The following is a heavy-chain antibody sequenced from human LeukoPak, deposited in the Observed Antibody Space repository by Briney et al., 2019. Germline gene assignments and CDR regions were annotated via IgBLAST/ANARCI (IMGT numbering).Heavy chain of an antibody. CDR3: TTSGPNWFGGVVVQSFDY. D-gene: IGHD3-16*02. CDR2: IKRKSDGGTA. V-gene: IGHV3-15*01. J-gene: IGHJ4*02. Sequence: GGSLRLSCAASGFTFNNAWMTWIRQAPGKGLEWVGRIKRKSDGGTAHYAAPAKGRFTISRDDSKNTLYLQMNSLKTEDIAVYYCTTSGPNWFGGVVVQSFDYWGQGTLVTVSS. CDR1: GFTFNNAW.